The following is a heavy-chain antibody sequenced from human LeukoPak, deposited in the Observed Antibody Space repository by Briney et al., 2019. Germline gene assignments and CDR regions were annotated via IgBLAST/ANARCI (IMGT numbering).Heavy chain of an antibody. CDR1: GDSVSSTSSA. Sequence: SQTLSLTCALSGDSVSSTSSAWAWIRQTPSTGLEWLGRTYYRSKWYTDYAPSVKRRITINPDTSKNQFSLHLSSVTPEDTAVYYCVRKKPRLDAFDIWGQGTMVTVSS. D-gene: IGHD6-19*01. CDR2: TYYRSKWYT. J-gene: IGHJ3*02. V-gene: IGHV6-1*01. CDR3: VRKKPRLDAFDI.